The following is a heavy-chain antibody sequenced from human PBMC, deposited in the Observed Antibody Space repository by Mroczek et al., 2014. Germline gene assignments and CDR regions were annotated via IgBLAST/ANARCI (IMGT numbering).Heavy chain of an antibody. D-gene: IGHD3-22*01. CDR3: AKDLSNIGDYYDSSGYFHHDAFDI. Sequence: EVQLLESGGGLVQPGGSLRLSCAASGFTFSSYAMSWVRQAPGKGLEWVSAISGSGGSTYYADSVKGRFTISRDNSKNTLYLQMNSLRAEDTAVYYCAKDLSNIGDYYDSSGYFHHDAFDIWAKGQWSPSLQ. CDR2: ISGSGGST. J-gene: IGHJ3*02. CDR1: GFTFSSYA. V-gene: IGHV3-23*01.